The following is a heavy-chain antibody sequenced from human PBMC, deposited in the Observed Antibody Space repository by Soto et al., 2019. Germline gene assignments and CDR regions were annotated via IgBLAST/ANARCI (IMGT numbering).Heavy chain of an antibody. Sequence: EVQLVESGGGLVQPGGSLRLSCAASGFTFSSYWMSWVRQAPGKGLEWVANIKQDGSEKYYVDSVKGRFTISRDNAKNSLYLQMNSLRAEDTAVYYCARGNDYVWGSYRVLYYFDYWGQGTLVTVSS. CDR3: ARGNDYVWGSYRVLYYFDY. V-gene: IGHV3-7*05. CDR1: GFTFSSYW. CDR2: IKQDGSEK. J-gene: IGHJ4*02. D-gene: IGHD3-16*02.